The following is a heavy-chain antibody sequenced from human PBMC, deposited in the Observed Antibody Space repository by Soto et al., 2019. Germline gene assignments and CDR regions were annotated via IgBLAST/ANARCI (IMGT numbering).Heavy chain of an antibody. CDR2: INPVNGDT. D-gene: IGHD3-10*01. Sequence: ASVKVSCKASGYGFTSYTMHWVRQAPGQRLGWMGWINPVNGDTRNSQNFQGRVTFTRDTSASTTYMELSSLRSEDTAVYYCTRGPNPGSFDYWGQGTLVTVSS. CDR1: GYGFTSYT. J-gene: IGHJ4*02. CDR3: TRGPNPGSFDY. V-gene: IGHV1-3*01.